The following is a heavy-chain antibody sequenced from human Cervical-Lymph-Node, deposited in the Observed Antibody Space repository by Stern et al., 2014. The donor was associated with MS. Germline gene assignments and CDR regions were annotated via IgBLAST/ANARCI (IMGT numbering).Heavy chain of an antibody. CDR2: INPSGGST. CDR3: ARAVGATDDWFDP. CDR1: GYTFTSYY. D-gene: IGHD1-26*01. J-gene: IGHJ5*02. Sequence: QVQLVQSGAEVKKPGASVKGSCKASGYTFTSYYMHWVRQAPGQGLEWMGIINPSGGSTSYAQKFQGRVTMTRDTSTSTVYMELSSLRSEDTAVYYCARAVGATDDWFDPWGQGTLVTVSS. V-gene: IGHV1-46*01.